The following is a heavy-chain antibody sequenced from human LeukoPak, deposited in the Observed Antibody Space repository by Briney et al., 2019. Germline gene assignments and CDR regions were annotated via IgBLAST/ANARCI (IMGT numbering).Heavy chain of an antibody. D-gene: IGHD1-26*01. CDR1: RYTFSSYY. J-gene: IGHJ4*02. V-gene: IGHV1-46*01. CDR3: AREVYLSGSYPQPSFDY. CDR2: INPSGGST. Sequence: ASVKVSCKASRYTFSSYYLHWVRQAPGQGLEWMGIINPSGGSTSYAQKFQGRVTMTRDMSTSTVYMELSSLRSEDTAVYYCAREVYLSGSYPQPSFDYWGQGTLVTVSS.